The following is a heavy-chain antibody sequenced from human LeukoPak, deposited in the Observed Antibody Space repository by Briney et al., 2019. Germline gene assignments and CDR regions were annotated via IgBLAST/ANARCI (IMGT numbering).Heavy chain of an antibody. J-gene: IGHJ6*02. CDR1: GFTFSSYS. Sequence: PGGSLRLSCAASGFTFSSYSMNWVRQAPGKGLEWVSYISSSSSTIYYADSVKGRFTISRDNAKNSLYLQMNSLRAEDTAVYYCARDEGLTYYYYGMDVWGQGTTVTVSS. D-gene: IGHD3/OR15-3a*01. V-gene: IGHV3-48*04. CDR2: ISSSSSTI. CDR3: ARDEGLTYYYYGMDV.